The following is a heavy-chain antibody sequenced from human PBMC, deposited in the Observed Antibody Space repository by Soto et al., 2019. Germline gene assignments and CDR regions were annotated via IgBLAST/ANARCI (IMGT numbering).Heavy chain of an antibody. Sequence: ETLSLTCTVSGGCMSSISNSWGWIRQSPGQGLEWIGNIFYNGITYYNPSLKSRVTISADTSKNHLYLKLRSVTVADTAVYYWARLVPGTQYYFDFWGQGSLVTVSS. CDR1: GGCMSSISNS. CDR2: IFYNGIT. V-gene: IGHV4-39*02. CDR3: ARLVPGTQYYFDF. J-gene: IGHJ4*02. D-gene: IGHD1-1*01.